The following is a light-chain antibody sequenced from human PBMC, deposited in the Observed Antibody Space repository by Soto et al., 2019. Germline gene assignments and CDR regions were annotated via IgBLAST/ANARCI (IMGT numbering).Light chain of an antibody. J-gene: IGLJ2*01. V-gene: IGLV2-23*02. CDR2: EVS. Sequence: QSALTQPASVSGSPGQSITISCTGTSSDVGSYNLVSWYQQPPGKAPKLMIYEVSKRPSGVSNRFSGSKSGNTASLTISGLQAEDEADYYCCSYAGSSPFVVFGGWTKLTVL. CDR3: CSYAGSSPFVV. CDR1: SSDVGSYNL.